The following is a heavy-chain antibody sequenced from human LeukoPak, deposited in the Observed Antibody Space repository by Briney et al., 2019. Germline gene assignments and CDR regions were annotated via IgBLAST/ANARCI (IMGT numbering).Heavy chain of an antibody. D-gene: IGHD6-19*01. J-gene: IGHJ4*02. Sequence: GGSLRLSCAVYGFTFSSYWMALVRQAPGKGLEWVANIKQDGGVTEYVDSLKGRFTISRDNAKNSMFLQMNRLRAEDTAVYYCARWRSVQPEFDHWGQGTLVTVSS. CDR3: ARWRSVQPEFDH. CDR2: IKQDGGVT. V-gene: IGHV3-7*01. CDR1: GFTFSSYW.